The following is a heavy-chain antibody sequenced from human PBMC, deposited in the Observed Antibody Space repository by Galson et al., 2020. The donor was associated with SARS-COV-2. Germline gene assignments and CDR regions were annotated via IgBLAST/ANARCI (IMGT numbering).Heavy chain of an antibody. D-gene: IGHD5-12*01. Sequence: TGGYLRLSCAASGFTFTSYGMHWVRQAPGQALEWVAVISYDGSNKYYADSVKGRFTISRDNSKNTLYLQMNSLRAEDTAVYYCAGWLGRVYGMDVWGQGTTVTVSS. CDR1: GFTFTSYG. CDR2: ISYDGSNK. J-gene: IGHJ6*02. V-gene: IGHV3-30*03. CDR3: AGWLGRVYGMDV.